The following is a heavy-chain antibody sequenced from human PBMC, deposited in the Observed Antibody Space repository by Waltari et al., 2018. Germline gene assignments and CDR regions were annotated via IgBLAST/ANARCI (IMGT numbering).Heavy chain of an antibody. V-gene: IGHV4-34*01. J-gene: IGHJ6*03. D-gene: IGHD2-2*01. Sequence: QVQLQQWGAGLLKPSETLSLTCAVYGGSFSGYYWSWIRQPPGKGLEWIGEINHSGSTNYNPSLKSRVTISVDTSKNQFSLKLSSVTAADTAVYYCARNAYCSSTSCYYYYYYYMDVWGKGTTVTISS. CDR1: GGSFSGYY. CDR2: INHSGST. CDR3: ARNAYCSSTSCYYYYYYYMDV.